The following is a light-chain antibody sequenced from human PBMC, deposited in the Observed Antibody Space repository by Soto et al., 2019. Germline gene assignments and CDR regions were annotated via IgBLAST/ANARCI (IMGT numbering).Light chain of an antibody. V-gene: IGKV1-5*01. CDR2: DAS. J-gene: IGKJ1*01. CDR1: QSIDKW. Sequence: DIQMTQSPSTLSASVGDRVTITCRASQSIDKWLAWYQQKPGKAPKLLISDASTLESGVPSGFSGSGSGTEFTITISSLQPDEFATYYCQQYYSYPWTFGQGTKVGIK. CDR3: QQYYSYPWT.